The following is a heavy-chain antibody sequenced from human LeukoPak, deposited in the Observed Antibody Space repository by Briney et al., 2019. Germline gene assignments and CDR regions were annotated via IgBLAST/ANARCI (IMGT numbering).Heavy chain of an antibody. Sequence: VGSLRLSCAASGFSFSDHYMAWIRQAPGKGLEWVSYVSGGGNTIYHADSVKGRFTISRDTAKNSVHLQMNSLRVDDTAVYYCARGPGYYYDSSGSFDYWGQGTLVTVSS. D-gene: IGHD3-22*01. CDR2: VSGGGNTI. J-gene: IGHJ4*02. CDR3: ARGPGYYYDSSGSFDY. CDR1: GFSFSDHY. V-gene: IGHV3-11*01.